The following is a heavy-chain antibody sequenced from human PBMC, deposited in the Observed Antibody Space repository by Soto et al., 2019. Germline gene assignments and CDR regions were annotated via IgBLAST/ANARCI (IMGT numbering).Heavy chain of an antibody. CDR3: ARDLGQTYFDY. V-gene: IGHV3-33*01. CDR1: GFTVSRYG. CDR2: IWYDGSNK. Sequence: GSVRLSCAASGFTVSRYGMHWVRQAPGKGLEWVAVIWYDGSNKYYADSVKGRFTISRDNSKNTLYLQMNSLRAEDTAVYYCARDLGQTYFDYWGQGTLVTVSS. J-gene: IGHJ4*02.